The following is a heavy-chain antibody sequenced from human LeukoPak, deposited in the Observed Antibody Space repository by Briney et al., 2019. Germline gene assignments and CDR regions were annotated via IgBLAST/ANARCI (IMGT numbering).Heavy chain of an antibody. CDR1: GFTFTSYW. CDR3: ASSGVQDSSGYYYGYVY. CDR2: INVDGSST. D-gene: IGHD3-22*01. J-gene: IGHJ4*02. Sequence: GGSLRLSCAASGFTFTSYWMHWVRQAPGKGLVWVSRINVDGSSTSYADSVKGRFTISRDNSKNSLYLQMNSLRTEDTALYYCASSGVQDSSGYYYGYVYWGQGTLVTVSS. V-gene: IGHV3-74*01.